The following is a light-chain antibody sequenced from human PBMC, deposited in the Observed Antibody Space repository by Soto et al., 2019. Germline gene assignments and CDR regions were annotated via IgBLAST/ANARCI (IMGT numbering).Light chain of an antibody. CDR2: EVS. Sequence: QSALTQPASVSGSLEQSITISCTGTPSDVGSYNYVSWYQQHPGKAPKLMISEVSNRPSGVSNRFSVSKSRTTASLIISGLQAEDEADYYCCSFTSITTYVFGTGTKVTV. CDR1: PSDVGSYNY. J-gene: IGLJ1*01. V-gene: IGLV2-14*01. CDR3: CSFTSITTYV.